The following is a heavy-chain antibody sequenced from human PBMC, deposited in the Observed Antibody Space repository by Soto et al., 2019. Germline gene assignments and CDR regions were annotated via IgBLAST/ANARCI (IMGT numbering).Heavy chain of an antibody. CDR2: IWSDGSNK. CDR3: AREENRGGFDY. J-gene: IGHJ4*02. V-gene: IGHV3-33*01. CDR1: GFTFSRYG. D-gene: IGHD3-16*01. Sequence: QVQLVESGGGVVQSGRSLRLSCAASGFTFSRYGFHWVRQAPGKGLEWVALIWSDGSNKYYTESVKGRFTISRDDSKNTLYLEMDSLRAEDTAVYYRAREENRGGFDYWGQGTLVTVSS.